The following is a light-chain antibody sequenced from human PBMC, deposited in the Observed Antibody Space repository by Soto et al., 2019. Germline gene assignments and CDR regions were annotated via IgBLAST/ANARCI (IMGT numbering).Light chain of an antibody. Sequence: DIQVTTAPLFLTASVGARVATTCGASQSVSSYLNWYQRKPGKAPKLLIYGASSLQSGVPSRFSGSGSGTEFTLTISSLQPEDFATYYCQQYVNYPSTFGQGTRLEIK. CDR2: GAS. CDR1: QSVSSY. CDR3: QQYVNYPST. J-gene: IGKJ5*01. V-gene: IGKV1-39*02.